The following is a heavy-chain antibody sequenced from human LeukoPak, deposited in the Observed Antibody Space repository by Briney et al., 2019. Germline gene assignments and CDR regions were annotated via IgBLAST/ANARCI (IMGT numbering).Heavy chain of an antibody. J-gene: IGHJ4*02. V-gene: IGHV3-30*02. CDR3: AKDYYRPSLYNDYDSSGKNYFDY. CDR1: GFTFSSYG. D-gene: IGHD3-22*01. CDR2: IRYDGSDK. Sequence: GGSLRLSCAASGFTFSSYGMHWVRQAPGKGLEWVAFIRYDGSDKYYADSVKGRFTISRDNSKNTLYLQMNSLRAEDTAVYYCAKDYYRPSLYNDYDSSGKNYFDYWGQGTLVTVSS.